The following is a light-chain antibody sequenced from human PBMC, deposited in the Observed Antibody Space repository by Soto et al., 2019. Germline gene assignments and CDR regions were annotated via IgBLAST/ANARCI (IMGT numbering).Light chain of an antibody. CDR2: DAS. CDR3: RQYNSYET. CDR1: QSISSW. J-gene: IGKJ1*01. Sequence: DIQMTQSPSTLSASVGDRVTITCRASQSISSWLAWYQQKPGKAPKLLIYDASSLESGVPSRFSGSGSGTEFTLTISSLQPDDFATYYCRQYNSYETFGQGTKVDIK. V-gene: IGKV1-5*01.